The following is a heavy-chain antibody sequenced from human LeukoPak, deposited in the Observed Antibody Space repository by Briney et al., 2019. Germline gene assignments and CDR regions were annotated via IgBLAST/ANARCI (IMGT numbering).Heavy chain of an antibody. V-gene: IGHV3-30*18. Sequence: GGSLRLSCAASGFTFSSYGMHWVRQAPGKGLEWVAVISYDGSNKYYADSVKGRFTISRDNSKNTLYLQMNSLRAEDTAVYYCAKSSSEGLFDYWGQGTLVTVSS. CDR3: AKSSSEGLFDY. J-gene: IGHJ4*02. CDR2: ISYDGSNK. D-gene: IGHD6-19*01. CDR1: GFTFSSYG.